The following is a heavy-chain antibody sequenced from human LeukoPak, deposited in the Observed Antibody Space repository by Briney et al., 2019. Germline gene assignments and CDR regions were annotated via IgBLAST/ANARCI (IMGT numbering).Heavy chain of an antibody. CDR2: ISCSGNSI. J-gene: IGHJ4*02. Sequence: GGSLRLSCAASGFTFNIYAMGWFRQAPGKGLEWASHISCSGNSIYYEDSVKGRFTISRDNSKKTLYLQLKSLRADDTALYYCSKDRSSGNWLRDFGSWGQGTL. CDR1: GFTFNIYA. D-gene: IGHD6-13*01. V-gene: IGHV3-23*01. CDR3: SKDRSSGNWLRDFGS.